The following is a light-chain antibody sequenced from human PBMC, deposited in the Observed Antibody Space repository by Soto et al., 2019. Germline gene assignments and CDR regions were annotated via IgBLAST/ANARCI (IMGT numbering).Light chain of an antibody. V-gene: IGKV3-20*01. CDR2: GAS. Sequence: EIVLTQSPGTLSLSPGERATLSCRASQSVSSTHLAWYQQKPGQAPRLLIFGASSRATGIPDRFSGSGSGTDFTLTISRLEPDEFAVYYCRHCGSSLWTFGQGTKVEIK. CDR3: RHCGSSLWT. CDR1: QSVSSTH. J-gene: IGKJ1*01.